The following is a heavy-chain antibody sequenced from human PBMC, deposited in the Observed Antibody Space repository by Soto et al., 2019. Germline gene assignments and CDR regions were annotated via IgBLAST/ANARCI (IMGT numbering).Heavy chain of an antibody. D-gene: IGHD3-10*01. CDR2: IKSKTDGGTT. CDR3: TALPRGL. V-gene: IGHV3-15*07. CDR1: GFTSSNSW. J-gene: IGHJ4*02. Sequence: PGGALRLSCVASGFTSSNSWMSLVRQAPGKGLEWVGRIKSKTDGGTTDFPAAVKDRFTISRDDSTNTLYLQMNSLGTEDTAVYYCTALPRGLWGQGTLVTVSS.